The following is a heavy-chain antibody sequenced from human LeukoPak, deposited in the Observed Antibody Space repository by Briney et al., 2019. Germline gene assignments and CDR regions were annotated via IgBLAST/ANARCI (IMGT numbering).Heavy chain of an antibody. Sequence: ASVKVSCKASGCTFTSYGISWVRQAPGQGLEWMGWISAYNGNTNYAQKLQGRVTMTTDTSTSTAYMELRSLRSDDTAVYYCASCSGGSWGSDYYYYMDVWGKGTTVTVSS. V-gene: IGHV1-18*01. CDR1: GCTFTSYG. CDR3: ASCSGGSWGSDYYYYMDV. CDR2: ISAYNGNT. J-gene: IGHJ6*03. D-gene: IGHD2-15*01.